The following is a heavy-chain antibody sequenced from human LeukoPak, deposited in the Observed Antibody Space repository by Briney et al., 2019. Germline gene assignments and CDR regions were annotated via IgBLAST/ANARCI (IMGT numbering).Heavy chain of an antibody. D-gene: IGHD4-17*01. CDR1: GGTFSSYT. CDR3: ATPTTVTNGWYFDY. J-gene: IGHJ4*02. V-gene: IGHV1-69*02. Sequence: GASVKVSCKASGGTFSSYTIRWVRQAPGQGLEWMGRIIPILGIANYAQKFQGRVTITADKSTSTAYMELSSLRSEDTAVYYCATPTTVTNGWYFDYWGQGTLVPVSS. CDR2: IIPILGIA.